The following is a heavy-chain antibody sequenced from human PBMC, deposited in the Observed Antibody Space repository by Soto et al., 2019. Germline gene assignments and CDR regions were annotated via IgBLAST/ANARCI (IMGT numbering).Heavy chain of an antibody. CDR3: ASRKLYSYGQVLSPHDAFDI. CDR2: INPNSGGT. D-gene: IGHD5-18*01. Sequence: ASVKVSCKASGYTFTGYYMHWVRQAPGQGLEWMGWINPNSGGTNYAQKFQGRVTMTRDTSISTAYMELSRLRSDDTAVYYCASRKLYSYGQVLSPHDAFDIWGQGTMVTVSS. CDR1: GYTFTGYY. V-gene: IGHV1-2*02. J-gene: IGHJ3*02.